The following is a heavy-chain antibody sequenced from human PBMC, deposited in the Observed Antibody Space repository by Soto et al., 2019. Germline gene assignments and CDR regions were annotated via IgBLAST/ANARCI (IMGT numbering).Heavy chain of an antibody. V-gene: IGHV3-30-3*01. J-gene: IGHJ4*02. CDR1: GFTFSSYA. D-gene: IGHD6-13*01. CDR3: ARDRLGIAAAGTLDY. Sequence: PGGSLRLSCAASGFTFSSYAVHWVRQAPGKGLEWVAVISYDGSNKYYADSVKGRFTISRDNSKNTLYLQMNSLRAEDTAVYYCARDRLGIAAAGTLDYWGQGTLVTVSS. CDR2: ISYDGSNK.